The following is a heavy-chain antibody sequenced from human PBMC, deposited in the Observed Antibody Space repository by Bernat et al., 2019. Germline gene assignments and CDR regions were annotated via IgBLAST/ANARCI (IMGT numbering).Heavy chain of an antibody. CDR1: GFTFSRYG. D-gene: IGHD5-12*01. V-gene: IGHV3-30*18. CDR2: MSYDGRDI. Sequence: QVQLVESGGGVVQPGRSLRLSCAASGFTFSRYGMHWVRQTPAKGLEWVAVMSYDGRDIHYGDSVKGRFTISRDNPKNTLYLQINSLRPEDMAVYYCAKDSKEVSSGYYFESWGPGTPVTVSS. CDR3: AKDSKEVSSGYYFES. J-gene: IGHJ4*02.